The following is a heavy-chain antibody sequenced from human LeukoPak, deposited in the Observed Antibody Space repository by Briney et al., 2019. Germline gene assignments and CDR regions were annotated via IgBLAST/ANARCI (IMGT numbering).Heavy chain of an antibody. CDR2: IYYSGST. CDR1: GGSISSYY. CDR3: ARGGLVWPKKIVVVPAALFDI. V-gene: IGHV4-59*08. D-gene: IGHD2-2*01. J-gene: IGHJ3*02. Sequence: SETLSLTCTVSGGSISSYYWSWIRQPPGKGLEWIGYIYYSGSTNYNPSLKSRVTISVDTSKNQFSLKLSSVTAADTAVYYCARGGLVWPKKIVVVPAALFDIWGQGTMVTVSS.